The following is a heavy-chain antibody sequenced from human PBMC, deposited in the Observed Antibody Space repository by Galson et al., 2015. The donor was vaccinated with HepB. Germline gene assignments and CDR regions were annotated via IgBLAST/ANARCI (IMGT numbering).Heavy chain of an antibody. V-gene: IGHV6-1*01. CDR1: GDSVSGNSGA. J-gene: IGHJ5*02. Sequence: CAISGDSVSGNSGAWNWIRQSPSRGLEWLGRTYYRSKWYSDYAPSVKSRITINPDTSKNQFSLYLNSVTPEDTAVYYCARDGVYCNGGSCFHNWLDPWGQGTLVTVSS. D-gene: IGHD2-15*01. CDR3: ARDGVYCNGGSCFHNWLDP. CDR2: TYYRSKWYS.